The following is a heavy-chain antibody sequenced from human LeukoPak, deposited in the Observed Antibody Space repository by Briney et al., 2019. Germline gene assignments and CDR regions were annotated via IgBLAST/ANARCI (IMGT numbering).Heavy chain of an antibody. J-gene: IGHJ6*02. V-gene: IGHV3-7*01. CDR3: ARNTAYGYSSSSWGIYYYYGMDV. CDR2: IKQDGSEK. CDR1: RFTFSSYW. Sequence: QPGGSLRLSCAASRFTFSSYWMSWVRQAPGKGLEWVANIKQDGSEKYYVDSVKGRFTISRDNAKNSLYLQMNSLRAEDTAVYYCARNTAYGYSSSSWGIYYYYGMDVWGQGTTVTVSS. D-gene: IGHD6-6*01.